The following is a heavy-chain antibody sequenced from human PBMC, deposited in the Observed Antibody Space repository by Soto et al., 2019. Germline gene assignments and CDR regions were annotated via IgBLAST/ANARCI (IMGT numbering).Heavy chain of an antibody. CDR1: GYTFRGYY. D-gene: IGHD3-22*01. J-gene: IGHJ4*02. V-gene: IGHV1-2*02. Sequence: ASVKVACNASGYTFRGYYRHWVRQAPGQGLEWMGWINPNSGGTKYAQKFQGRVTMTRDTSISTAYMELSRLRSDDTAVYYCAREETNSSGYYCDYWGQGTLVTVS. CDR2: INPNSGGT. CDR3: AREETNSSGYYCDY.